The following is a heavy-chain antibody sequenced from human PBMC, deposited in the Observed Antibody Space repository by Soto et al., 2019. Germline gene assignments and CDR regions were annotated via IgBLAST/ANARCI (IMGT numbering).Heavy chain of an antibody. CDR2: INSDGPST. J-gene: IGHJ4*02. CDR1: GFTFSSYW. Sequence: EVQLVESGGGLVQPGGSLRLSCAASGFTFSSYWMHGVRQAPGKGLVWVSRINSDGPSTDYADFAKGRFTISRDNAKNTLYLQMNSLRADETAVYYCARLFSGVSPSYWGQGTLVTVSS. D-gene: IGHD3-10*01. V-gene: IGHV3-74*01. CDR3: ARLFSGVSPSY.